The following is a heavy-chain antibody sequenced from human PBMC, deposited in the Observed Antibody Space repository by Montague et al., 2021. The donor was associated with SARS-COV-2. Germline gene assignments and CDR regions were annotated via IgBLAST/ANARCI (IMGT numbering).Heavy chain of an antibody. J-gene: IGHJ6*02. CDR2: ISFTGGT. CDR1: GGSISTSF. CDR3: ARESRLQYLEWSGSRYDYYGMGV. Sequence: SETLSLTCTVSGGSISTSFWSWVRQPPGKGLEWIAFISFTGGTNYNPSLKSRVVVSIDTSKRQVSLKVNSVTAADSAVYYCARESRLQYLEWSGSRYDYYGMGVWGQGAKVTVSS. V-gene: IGHV4-59*01. D-gene: IGHD3-3*01.